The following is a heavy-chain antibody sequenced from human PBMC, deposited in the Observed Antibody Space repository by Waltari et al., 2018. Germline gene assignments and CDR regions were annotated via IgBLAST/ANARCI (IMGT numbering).Heavy chain of an antibody. V-gene: IGHV4-31*03. CDR1: GGSISRGGYY. CDR3: ARVLYDSGEYFQH. Sequence: QVQLQESGPGLVKPSQTLSLTCTVSGGSISRGGYYWSWLRQHPGKGLEWIGYIYYSGSTYYNPSLKSRVTISVDTSKNQFSLKLSSVTAADTAVYYCARVLYDSGEYFQHWGQGTLVTVSS. J-gene: IGHJ1*01. D-gene: IGHD3-22*01. CDR2: IYYSGST.